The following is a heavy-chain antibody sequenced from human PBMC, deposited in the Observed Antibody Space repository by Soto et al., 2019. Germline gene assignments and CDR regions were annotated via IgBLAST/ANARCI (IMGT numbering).Heavy chain of an antibody. Sequence: QVQLVQSGAEVKKPGASVKDSCKASGYTFTSYGISWVRQAPGQGLEWMGWISAYNGNTNYAQKLQGRVTMTTDTSTSTAYMELRSLRSDDTAVYDCARRGGSSWYPGDYYYGMDVWGQGTTVTVSS. V-gene: IGHV1-18*04. J-gene: IGHJ6*02. D-gene: IGHD6-13*01. CDR1: GYTFTSYG. CDR3: ARRGGSSWYPGDYYYGMDV. CDR2: ISAYNGNT.